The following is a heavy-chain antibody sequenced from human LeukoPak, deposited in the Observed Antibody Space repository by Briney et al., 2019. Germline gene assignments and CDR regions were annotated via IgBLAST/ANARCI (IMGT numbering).Heavy chain of an antibody. Sequence: FTXXXXAXXXXXXXXXXXXXWVAVISYDGSNKYYADSVKGRFTISRDNSKNTLYLQMNSLRAEDTAVYYCAKDSKGGPFDYWGQGTLVTVSS. D-gene: IGHD4-11*01. J-gene: IGHJ4*02. CDR1: FTXXXXA. CDR3: AKDSKGGPFDY. V-gene: IGHV3-30-3*02. CDR2: ISYDGSNK.